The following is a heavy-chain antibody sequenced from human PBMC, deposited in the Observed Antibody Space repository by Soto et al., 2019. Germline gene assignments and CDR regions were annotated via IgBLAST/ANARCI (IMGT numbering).Heavy chain of an antibody. V-gene: IGHV1-18*01. CDR3: ARSYSSGWYSGHNWFDP. CDR1: GYTFTSYG. J-gene: IGHJ5*02. CDR2: ISAYNGNT. Sequence: QVQLVQSGAEVKKPGASVKVSCKASGYTFTSYGISWVQQAPGQGLEWMGWISAYNGNTNYAQKLQGRVTMTTDTSTSTAYMELRSLRSDDTAVYYCARSYSSGWYSGHNWFDPWGQGTLVTVSS. D-gene: IGHD6-19*01.